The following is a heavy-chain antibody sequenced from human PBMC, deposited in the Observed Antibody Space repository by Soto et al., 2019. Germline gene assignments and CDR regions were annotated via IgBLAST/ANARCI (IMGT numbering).Heavy chain of an antibody. Sequence: SETLSLTCAVYGGSFSGYYWSWIRQPPWKGLEWIGEINHSGSTNYNPSLKSRVTISVDTSKNQFSLKLSSVTAADTAVYYCARGRRDGYNGHYFDYWGQGTLVNVSS. V-gene: IGHV4-34*01. CDR3: ARGRRDGYNGHYFDY. CDR2: INHSGST. D-gene: IGHD5-12*01. CDR1: GGSFSGYY. J-gene: IGHJ4*02.